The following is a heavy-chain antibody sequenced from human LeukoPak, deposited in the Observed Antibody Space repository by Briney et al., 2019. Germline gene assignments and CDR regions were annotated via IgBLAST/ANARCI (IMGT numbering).Heavy chain of an antibody. J-gene: IGHJ6*02. D-gene: IGHD2-2*01. CDR3: AKFFQLLYYYGMDV. V-gene: IGHV3-23*01. CDR2: ISGSGGST. Sequence: PGGSLRLSCAASGFTFSSYAMSWVRQAPGKGLEWVSAISGSGGSTYYADSVKGRFTISRDNSKNTLYLQMNSLRAEDTAVYYCAKFFQLLYYYGMDVWGQGTTVTVSS. CDR1: GFTFSSYA.